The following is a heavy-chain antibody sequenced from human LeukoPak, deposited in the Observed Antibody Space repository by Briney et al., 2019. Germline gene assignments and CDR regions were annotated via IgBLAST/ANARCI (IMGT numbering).Heavy chain of an antibody. V-gene: IGHV3-23*01. CDR3: AKPFGGGYDLDY. CDR2: ISASGGGT. CDR1: GFTFSSYA. D-gene: IGHD5-12*01. J-gene: IGHJ4*02. Sequence: PGGSLRLSCAASGFTFSSYAMSWVRQAPGKGLEWVSSISASGGGTYYADSVKGRFAISRDNSKNTLYLQMNSLRAEDTAVYYCAKPFGGGYDLDYWGQGTLVTVSS.